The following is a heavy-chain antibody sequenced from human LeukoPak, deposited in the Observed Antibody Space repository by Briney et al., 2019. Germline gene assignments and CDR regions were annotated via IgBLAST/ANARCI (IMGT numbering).Heavy chain of an antibody. CDR1: GFTFSGSD. Sequence: GGSLRLSCATSGFTFSGSDMHWVRQASGKGLEWVGRIRSKANSYATAYAASVKGRFTISRDDSKNTAYLQMNSLKTEDTAVYYCTRLSDTAMVYGGQGTLVTVSS. CDR3: TRLSDTAMVY. V-gene: IGHV3-73*01. D-gene: IGHD5-18*01. CDR2: IRSKANSYAT. J-gene: IGHJ4*02.